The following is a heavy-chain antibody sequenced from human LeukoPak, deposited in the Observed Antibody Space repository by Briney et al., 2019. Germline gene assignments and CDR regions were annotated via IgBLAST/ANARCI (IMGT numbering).Heavy chain of an antibody. J-gene: IGHJ3*02. CDR2: INPNSGGT. Sequence: GASVKVSCKASGYTFTGYYMHWVRQAPGQGLEWMGRINPNSGGTNYAQKFQGRVTMTRDTSISTAYMELSRLRSDDTAVYYCARVKFNYGDHACDIWGQGTMVTVSS. D-gene: IGHD4/OR15-4a*01. CDR1: GYTFTGYY. CDR3: ARVKFNYGDHACDI. V-gene: IGHV1-2*06.